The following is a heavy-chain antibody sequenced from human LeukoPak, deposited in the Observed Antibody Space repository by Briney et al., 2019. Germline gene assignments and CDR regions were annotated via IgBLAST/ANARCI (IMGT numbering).Heavy chain of an antibody. V-gene: IGHV4-59*01. J-gene: IGHJ4*02. Sequence: PSETLSLTCAVYGGSFSGYYWSWIRQPPGKRLEWIGYIYYSGSTNYNPSLKSRVTISVDTSKSQLSLKVSSVTATDTAVYYCARAEKAVACFFDYWGQGTLVTVSS. CDR2: IYYSGST. D-gene: IGHD6-19*01. CDR3: ARAEKAVACFFDY. CDR1: GGSFSGYY.